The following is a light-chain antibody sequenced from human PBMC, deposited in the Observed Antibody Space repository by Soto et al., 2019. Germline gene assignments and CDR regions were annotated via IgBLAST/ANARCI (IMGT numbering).Light chain of an antibody. V-gene: IGLV2-23*01. CDR3: CSYAGSATWV. J-gene: IGLJ3*02. CDR1: SSDVWDYNL. CDR2: EGT. Sequence: QAASVSGSPGQSITISCTGTSSDVWDYNLVSWYQQHPAKAPKLIIYEGTMWPSGVSNRFSGSKSGNTASLTISGLQAEDEADYYCCSYAGSATWVFGGGTKLTVL.